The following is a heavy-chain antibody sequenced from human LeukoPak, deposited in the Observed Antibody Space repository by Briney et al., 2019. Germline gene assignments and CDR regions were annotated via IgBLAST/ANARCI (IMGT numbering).Heavy chain of an antibody. CDR2: ISYDGSNK. V-gene: IGHV3-30*18. Sequence: GGSLGLSCAASGFTFSGYGMHWVRQAPGKGLEWVAVISYDGSNKYYADSVKGRFTISRDNSKNTLYLQMNSLRAEDTAVYYCAKDHESGSLDYWGQGTLVTVSS. CDR1: GFTFSGYG. CDR3: AKDHESGSLDY. D-gene: IGHD5-12*01. J-gene: IGHJ4*02.